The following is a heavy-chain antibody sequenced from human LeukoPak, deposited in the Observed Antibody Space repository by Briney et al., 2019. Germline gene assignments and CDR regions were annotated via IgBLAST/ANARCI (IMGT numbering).Heavy chain of an antibody. V-gene: IGHV1-46*01. J-gene: IGHJ3*02. CDR3: ARGGREGYSSGRTHASDI. Sequence: ASETVSCKGSGYTFTSYYMHWVRQPPPQGLEWVGIINPSGVRTIEPQKSQGSVTITSDTTTSTIYMERSSLSSEDTAVYYCARGGREGYSSGRTHASDIWGQGTMVTVSS. CDR1: GYTFTSYY. CDR2: INPSGVRT. D-gene: IGHD6-19*01.